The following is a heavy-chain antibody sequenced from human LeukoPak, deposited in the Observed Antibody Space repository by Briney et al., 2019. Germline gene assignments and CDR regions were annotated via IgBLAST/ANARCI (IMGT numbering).Heavy chain of an antibody. J-gene: IGHJ4*02. CDR1: GGSISSGSYY. CDR2: IYTSGST. D-gene: IGHD4-23*01. Sequence: SETLSLTCTVSGGSISSGSYYWSWIRQPAGKGLEWIGRIYTSGSTNYNPSLKSRVTISVDTSKNQFSLKLSSVTAADTVVYYCARGGNLVDYWGQGTLVTVSS. CDR3: ARGGNLVDY. V-gene: IGHV4-61*02.